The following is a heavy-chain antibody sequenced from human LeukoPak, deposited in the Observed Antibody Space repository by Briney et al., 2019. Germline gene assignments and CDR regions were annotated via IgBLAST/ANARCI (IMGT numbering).Heavy chain of an antibody. V-gene: IGHV1-18*01. D-gene: IGHD4-17*01. Sequence: ASVKVSCKTSGYTFTTYGVSWVRQAPGQGLEWMGWISVYNGKTKYAQKFQGRVTMTTDTSTTTAYMELSSLRSEDTAVYYCARERTTVTYDYWGQGTLVTVSS. J-gene: IGHJ4*02. CDR1: GYTFTTYG. CDR3: ARERTTVTYDY. CDR2: ISVYNGKT.